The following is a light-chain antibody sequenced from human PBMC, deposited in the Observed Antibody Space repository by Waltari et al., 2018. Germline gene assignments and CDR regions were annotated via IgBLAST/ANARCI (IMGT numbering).Light chain of an antibody. Sequence: DIVLTQSPATLSLSPGERVTLSCRASQSINNYLAWYQQRPGQAPRLLIYDASNRATGIPARFSGRGSGTDFTLTISSLEPEDFAVYYCQQRRDWPLTFGGGTTVDIK. J-gene: IGKJ4*01. CDR3: QQRRDWPLT. V-gene: IGKV3-11*01. CDR2: DAS. CDR1: QSINNY.